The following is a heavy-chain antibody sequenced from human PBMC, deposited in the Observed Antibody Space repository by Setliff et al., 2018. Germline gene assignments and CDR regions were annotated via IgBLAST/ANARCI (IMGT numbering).Heavy chain of an antibody. Sequence: ASVKVSCKASGYIFTSYGISWVRQAPGQGLEWLGWISVYNGYTNYAQQLQGRVTMTTDTSTSTAYMELTSLRSDDTAVYYCARGDYGDYGEGEAAYWGQGQWSPSPQ. CDR2: ISVYNGYT. CDR3: ARGDYGDYGEGEAAY. J-gene: IGHJ4*02. D-gene: IGHD4-17*01. CDR1: GYIFTSYG. V-gene: IGHV1-18*01.